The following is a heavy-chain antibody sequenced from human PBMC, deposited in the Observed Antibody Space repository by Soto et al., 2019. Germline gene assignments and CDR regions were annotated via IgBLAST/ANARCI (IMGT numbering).Heavy chain of an antibody. J-gene: IGHJ4*02. V-gene: IGHV3-15*07. CDR1: GFTFNDAW. D-gene: IGHD3-22*01. CDR3: TTDLLNRQSKWFFGY. Sequence: PGGSLRLSCAASGFTFNDAWVNWVRQAPGKGLEWVGRVKSKSDGGTADLAAPVRGRFTVSRDDSKNTVYLQMNSLKTEDTGVYYCTTDLLNRQSKWFFGYRGQGTPVTVSS. CDR2: VKSKSDGGTA.